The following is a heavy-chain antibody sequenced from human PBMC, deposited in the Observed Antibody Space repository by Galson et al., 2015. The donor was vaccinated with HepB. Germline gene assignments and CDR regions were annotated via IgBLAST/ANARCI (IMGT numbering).Heavy chain of an antibody. V-gene: IGHV4-59*08. D-gene: IGHD1-26*01. CDR1: GGSISSYY. CDR3: ARHPGKRTSGSYYFSTEIDY. CDR2: IYYSGST. J-gene: IGHJ4*02. Sequence: SETLSLTCTVSGGSISSYYWSWIRQPPGKGLEWIGYIYYSGSTNYNPSLKSRVTISVDTSKNQFSLKLSSVTAADTAVYYCARHPGKRTSGSYYFSTEIDYWGQGTLVTVSS.